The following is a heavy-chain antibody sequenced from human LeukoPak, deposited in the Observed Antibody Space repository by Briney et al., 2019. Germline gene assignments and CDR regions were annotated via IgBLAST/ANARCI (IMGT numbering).Heavy chain of an antibody. Sequence: GGSLRLSCAASGFTFSSYAMSWVRQAPGKGLEWVSAISDSGGSTYYADSVKGRFTISRDTSKNTLNLQMNSLRGDDTAVYYCAKGSSGGRPYYFDYWGQGTLVTVSS. D-gene: IGHD2-15*01. J-gene: IGHJ4*02. CDR1: GFTFSSYA. CDR3: AKGSSGGRPYYFDY. CDR2: ISDSGGST. V-gene: IGHV3-23*01.